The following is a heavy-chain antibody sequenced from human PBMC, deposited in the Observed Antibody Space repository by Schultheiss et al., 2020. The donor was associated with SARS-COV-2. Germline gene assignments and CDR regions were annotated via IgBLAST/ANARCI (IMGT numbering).Heavy chain of an antibody. Sequence: SGPTLVKPTETLTLTCTFSGFSLGTSGVGVGWIRQPPGKALEWLALIYSDDDKRYSPPLRSRLTITKDTSKKHVVLTMTNMDPVDTATYYCAHSFTRSEFDSWGQGTLVNVSS. J-gene: IGHJ4*02. CDR1: GFSLGTSGVG. D-gene: IGHD2-2*01. CDR2: IYSDDDK. V-gene: IGHV2-5*02. CDR3: AHSFTRSEFDS.